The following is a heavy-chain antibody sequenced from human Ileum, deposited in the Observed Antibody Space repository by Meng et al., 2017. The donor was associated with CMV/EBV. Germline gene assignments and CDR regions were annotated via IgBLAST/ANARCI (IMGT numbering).Heavy chain of an antibody. J-gene: IGHJ4*02. CDR1: GFRFSSFA. D-gene: IGHD7-27*01. CDR2: ISASGAST. V-gene: IGHV3-23*01. Sequence: VQLLRSGGGLGNPGGSPSLSCGTSGFRFSSFALNWVRLVPGKGLEWVSGISASGASTYYADSVKGRFTISRDNSKNTLFLKMNSLRAEDTAVYYCAKNWGNDFWGQGTLVTVSS. CDR3: AKNWGNDF.